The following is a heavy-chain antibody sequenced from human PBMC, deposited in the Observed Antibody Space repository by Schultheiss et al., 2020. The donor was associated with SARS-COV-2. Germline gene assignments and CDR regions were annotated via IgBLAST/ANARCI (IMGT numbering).Heavy chain of an antibody. CDR1: GFTFSSYA. CDR2: ISGSGGST. J-gene: IGHJ4*02. CDR3: AKDPPKADY. V-gene: IGHV3-23*01. Sequence: GASLKISCAASGFTFSSYAMSWVRQAPGKGLEWVSAISGSGGSTYYADSVKGRFTISRDNAKNSLYLQMNSLRDEDTAVYYCAKDPPKADYWGQGTLVTVSS.